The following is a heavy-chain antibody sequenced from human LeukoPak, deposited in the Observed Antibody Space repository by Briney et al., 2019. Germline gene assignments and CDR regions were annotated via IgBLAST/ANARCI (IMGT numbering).Heavy chain of an antibody. CDR3: AKANLYYFDY. CDR1: GFTFSSYA. D-gene: IGHD1-14*01. CDR2: ISGSGGST. J-gene: IGHJ4*02. Sequence: HPGGSLRLSCAASGFTFSSYAMSWVRQAPGKGLEWVSAISGSGGSTYYADSVKGRFTISRDNSKNALYLQMNSLRAKDTAVYYCAKANLYYFDYWGQGTLVTVSS. V-gene: IGHV3-23*01.